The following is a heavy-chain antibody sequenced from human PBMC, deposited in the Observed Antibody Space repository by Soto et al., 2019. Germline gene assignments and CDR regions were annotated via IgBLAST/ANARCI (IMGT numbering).Heavy chain of an antibody. V-gene: IGHV4-39*01. CDR2: IYYSGST. CDR1: GGSISSSSYY. J-gene: IGHJ5*02. CDR3: ARLGAYWFDP. D-gene: IGHD3-16*01. Sequence: SETLSLTCTVSGGSISSSSYYWGWIRQPPGKGLEWIGSIYYSGSTYYNPSLKSRVTISVDTSKNQFSLKLSSVTAADTAVYYCARLGAYWFDPWGQGTLVTVSS.